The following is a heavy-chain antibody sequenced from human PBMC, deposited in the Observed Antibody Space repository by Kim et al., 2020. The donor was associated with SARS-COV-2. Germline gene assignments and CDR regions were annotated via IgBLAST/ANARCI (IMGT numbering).Heavy chain of an antibody. CDR3: ARNYDSSGPLYYYYGMDV. D-gene: IGHD3-22*01. V-gene: IGHV3-7*04. Sequence: GRFTISSDNAKNSLYLHMSSLRAEDTAVYYCARNYDSSGPLYYYYGMDVWGQGTTVTVSS. J-gene: IGHJ6*02.